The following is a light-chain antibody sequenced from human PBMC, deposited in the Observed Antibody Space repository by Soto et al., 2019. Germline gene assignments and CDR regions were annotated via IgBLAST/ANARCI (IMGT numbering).Light chain of an antibody. Sequence: QSVLTQPPSASGTPGQRVTISCSGSSSNIGSNYVYWYQQLPGTAPKLLIYRNNQRPSGVPDRFSGSKSGTSASLAISGLGSEDEADYYCAAWDDSLSGWVLGGGTKLTVL. J-gene: IGLJ3*02. V-gene: IGLV1-47*01. CDR1: SSNIGSNY. CDR2: RNN. CDR3: AAWDDSLSGWV.